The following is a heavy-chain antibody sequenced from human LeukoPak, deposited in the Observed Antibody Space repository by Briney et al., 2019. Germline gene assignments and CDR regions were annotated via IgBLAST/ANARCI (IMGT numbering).Heavy chain of an antibody. CDR3: AKILSGTYSFDL. D-gene: IGHD1-26*01. CDR2: ISGNSVTI. V-gene: IGHV3-23*01. Sequence: GGSLRLSCTASGSTFSTYPMTWVRQAPGQGLEWVSAISGNSVTIYYADSVKGRFTISRDNSKNTLYLEMYSLRAEDTAVYYCAKILSGTYSFDLWGQGTLVTVSS. CDR1: GSTFSTYP. J-gene: IGHJ4*02.